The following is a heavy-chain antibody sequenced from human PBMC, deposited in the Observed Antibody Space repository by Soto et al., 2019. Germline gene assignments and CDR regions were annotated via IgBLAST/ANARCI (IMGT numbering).Heavy chain of an antibody. V-gene: IGHV3-73*01. J-gene: IGHJ4*02. CDR1: GFTFSGSA. CDR3: TTLYYYDWYYFDY. CDR2: IRSKANSYAT. D-gene: IGHD3-22*01. Sequence: GWSLRLSCAAPGFTFSGSAMHWVRQASGKGLEWVGLIRSKANSYATAYAASVKGRFTISRDDSKNTAYLQMNSLKTEDTAVYYCTTLYYYDWYYFDYWGQGTLVTASS.